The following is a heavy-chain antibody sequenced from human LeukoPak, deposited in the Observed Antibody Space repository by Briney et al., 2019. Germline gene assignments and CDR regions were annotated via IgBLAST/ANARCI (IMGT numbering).Heavy chain of an antibody. J-gene: IGHJ4*02. CDR3: ARGSWPYYYGSGSFDY. V-gene: IGHV4-34*01. Sequence: SETLSLTCAVYGGSFSGYYWSWIRQPPGKGLEWIGEINHSGSTNYNPSLKSRVTISVDTSKNQFSLKLSSVTAADTAVYYCARGSWPYYYGSGSFDYWGQGTPVTVSS. CDR2: INHSGST. D-gene: IGHD3-10*01. CDR1: GGSFSGYY.